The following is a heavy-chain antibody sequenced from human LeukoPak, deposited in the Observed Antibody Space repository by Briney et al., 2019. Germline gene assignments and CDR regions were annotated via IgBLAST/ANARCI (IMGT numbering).Heavy chain of an antibody. J-gene: IGHJ3*02. CDR3: ARAPYYDILTHDAFDI. V-gene: IGHV4-30-4*01. D-gene: IGHD3-9*01. CDR1: GGSISCGDYY. Sequence: SQTLSLTCTVSGGSISCGDYYWSWIRQPPGKGLEWIGYIYYSGSTYYNPSLKSRVTISVDMSKNQFSLKLSSVTAADTAVYYCARAPYYDILTHDAFDIWGQGTMVTVSS. CDR2: IYYSGST.